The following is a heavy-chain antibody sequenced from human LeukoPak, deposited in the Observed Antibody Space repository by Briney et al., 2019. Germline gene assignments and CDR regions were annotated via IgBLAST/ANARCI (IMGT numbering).Heavy chain of an antibody. Sequence: PGGSLRLSCAASGFTVSSNYMSWVRQAPGKGLEWVSVIYSGGSTYYADSVKGRFTISRDNSKNTLYLQMNSLRAEDTAVYYCARGIQLWDFYFDYWGQGTLVTVSS. V-gene: IGHV3-66*01. J-gene: IGHJ4*02. CDR3: ARGIQLWDFYFDY. D-gene: IGHD5-18*01. CDR2: IYSGGST. CDR1: GFTVSSNY.